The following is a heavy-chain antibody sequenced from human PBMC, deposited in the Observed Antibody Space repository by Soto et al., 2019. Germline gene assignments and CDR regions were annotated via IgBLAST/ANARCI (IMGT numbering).Heavy chain of an antibody. Sequence: QVQLQESRPGLVKPSGTLSLTCAVSGGSISSDNWWTWVRQPPDKGLEWIGEIYHSGSANYNPSLKSRVTISVDKSKNQFSLKLSSVTAADTAVYYCATSDTLTSFKASSSWGQGTLVTVSS. V-gene: IGHV4-4*02. J-gene: IGHJ5*02. CDR2: IYHSGSA. D-gene: IGHD4-17*01. CDR1: GGSISSDNW. CDR3: ATSDTLTSFKASSS.